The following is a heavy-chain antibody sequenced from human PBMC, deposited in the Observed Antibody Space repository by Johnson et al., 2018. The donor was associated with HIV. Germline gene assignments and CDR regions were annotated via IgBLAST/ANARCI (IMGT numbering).Heavy chain of an antibody. CDR1: GFTVGSNS. CDR3: ARGRGYYRFDAFDI. CDR2: INSDGSST. J-gene: IGHJ3*02. Sequence: EVQLVESGGGWVQPGGSLRLSCEASGFTVGSNSMSWVRQAPGKGLEWVSHINSDGSSTDYADSVKGRFTISRDSAKSTLYLQMNSLRAEDTAVYYCARGRGYYRFDAFDIWGQGTMVTVSS. D-gene: IGHD3-22*01. V-gene: IGHV3-74*02.